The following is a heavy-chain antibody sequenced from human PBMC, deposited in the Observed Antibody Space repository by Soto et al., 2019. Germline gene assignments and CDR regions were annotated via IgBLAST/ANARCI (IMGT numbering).Heavy chain of an antibody. CDR2: IYPGDSDT. CDR3: ARQYSYGDALWLRNYYSCGMDV. Sequence: GESLKISCKGSGYSFTSYWIGWVRQMPGKGLEWMGIIYPGDSDTRYSPSFQGQVTISADKSISTAYLQWSSLKASDTAMYYCARQYSYGDALWLRNYYSCGMDVWGQGTSVTVS. D-gene: IGHD5-18*01. J-gene: IGHJ6*02. CDR1: GYSFTSYW. V-gene: IGHV5-51*01.